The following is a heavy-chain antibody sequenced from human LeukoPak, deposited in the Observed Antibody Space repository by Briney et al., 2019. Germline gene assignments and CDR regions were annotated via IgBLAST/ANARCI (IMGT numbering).Heavy chain of an antibody. CDR1: GGSFSGYY. CDR3: ARTGTTIFGVVIIRPMCYFDY. D-gene: IGHD3-3*01. CDR2: INHSGST. J-gene: IGHJ4*02. V-gene: IGHV4-34*01. Sequence: PSETLSLTCAVYGGSFSGYYWSWIRQPPGKGLEWIGEINHSGSTNYNPSLKSRVTISVDTSKNQFSLKLSSVTAADTAVYYCARTGTTIFGVVIIRPMCYFDYWGQGTLVTVSS.